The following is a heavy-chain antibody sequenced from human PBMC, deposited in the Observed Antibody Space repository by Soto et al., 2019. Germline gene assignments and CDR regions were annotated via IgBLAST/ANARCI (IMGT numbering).Heavy chain of an antibody. CDR3: ARGANGYYYFDY. CDR2: ITRDGSST. Sequence: EVQLVESGGGLVQPGGSLRLSCATSGFSLSDYWMHWVRQAPGEGLVWLSRITRDGSSTNYADSVKGRFTISRDKAKITLYLQVNSLRGEDTAVYYCARGANGYYYFDYWGQGTLVTVSS. V-gene: IGHV3-74*01. D-gene: IGHD5-18*01. J-gene: IGHJ4*02. CDR1: GFSLSDYW.